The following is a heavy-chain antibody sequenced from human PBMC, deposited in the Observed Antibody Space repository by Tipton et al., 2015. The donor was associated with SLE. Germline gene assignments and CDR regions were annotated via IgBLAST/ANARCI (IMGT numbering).Heavy chain of an antibody. Sequence: TLSLTCTVSGGSFSGNYWFWIRQPPGKGLEWIGPTYDSGSANSNPSLKSRVTISVDTSKNQFSLRLNSVTAADTAVYYCARDRPTFCGGDCYSYGMDVWGQGTTVTVSS. CDR1: GGSFSGNY. CDR3: ARDRPTFCGGDCYSYGMDV. J-gene: IGHJ6*02. V-gene: IGHV4-59*01. CDR2: TYDSGSA. D-gene: IGHD2-21*01.